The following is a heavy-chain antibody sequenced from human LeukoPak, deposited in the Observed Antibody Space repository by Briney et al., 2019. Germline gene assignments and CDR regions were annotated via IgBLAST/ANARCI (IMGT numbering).Heavy chain of an antibody. V-gene: IGHV3-7*01. CDR3: AGSFGDVKNF. Sequence: GGSLRLSCAGSGFNFRDHWMSWLRQAPGKGPEWVAHIKPDGSEKYCVDSVKGRFIISRDDARNSLSLQMNSLRAEDTAVYYCAGSFGDVKNFWGQGTLVTVSS. CDR1: GFNFRDHW. D-gene: IGHD3-10*01. CDR2: IKPDGSEK. J-gene: IGHJ4*01.